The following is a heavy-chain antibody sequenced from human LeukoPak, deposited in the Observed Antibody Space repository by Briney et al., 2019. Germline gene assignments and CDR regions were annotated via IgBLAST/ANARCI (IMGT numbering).Heavy chain of an antibody. CDR1: GYTFTSYG. V-gene: IGHV1-18*01. D-gene: IGHD3-22*01. J-gene: IGHJ4*02. CDR3: ARRPSYYYDSSGWVDY. Sequence: ASVKVSCKASGYTFTSYGISWVRQAPGQGLEWMGWISAYNGNTNYAQKLQGRVTMTTDTSTSTAYMELRSLRSDDTAVYHCARRPSYYYDSSGWVDYWGQGTLVTVSS. CDR2: ISAYNGNT.